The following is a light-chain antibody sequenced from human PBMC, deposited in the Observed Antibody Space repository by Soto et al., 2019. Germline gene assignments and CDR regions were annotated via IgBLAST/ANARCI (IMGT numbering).Light chain of an antibody. CDR1: QSISSW. CDR3: QQYNSPVT. J-gene: IGKJ2*01. V-gene: IGKV1-5*01. Sequence: DIQMTQSPSTLSASVGDRVTITCRASQSISSWLAWYQQKPGKAPKPLIYDASSLESGVPSRFSGSGSGTEFTLTISSLQPDDFATYYCQQYNSPVTFGQGTKLEIK. CDR2: DAS.